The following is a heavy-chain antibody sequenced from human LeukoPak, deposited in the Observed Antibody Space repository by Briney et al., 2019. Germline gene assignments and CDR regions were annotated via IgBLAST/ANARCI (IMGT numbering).Heavy chain of an antibody. CDR3: ARNYGDYPFDY. CDR1: GGSFSGYY. V-gene: IGHV4-34*01. J-gene: IGHJ4*02. Sequence: SETLSLTCAIEGGSFSGYYWSWIRQPPGKGLEWIGEINHSGSTNYSPSLKSRVTISVDTSKNQFSLKLSSVTAADTAVYYCARNYGDYPFDYWGQGTLVTVSS. D-gene: IGHD4-17*01. CDR2: INHSGST.